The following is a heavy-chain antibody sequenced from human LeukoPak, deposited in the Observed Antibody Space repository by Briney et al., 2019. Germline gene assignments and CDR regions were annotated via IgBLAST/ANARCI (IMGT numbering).Heavy chain of an antibody. CDR2: IKNKANSYAT. J-gene: IGHJ6*03. D-gene: IGHD1-1*01. CDR1: GFTFSGSI. CDR3: STKTQQLASYYYYMDV. Sequence: GGSLRLSCAASGFTFSGSIMHWVRQASGKGLEWVGRIKNKANSYATAYAASVKGRFTISRDDSKNTAYLQMDSLKTEDTAIYYYSTKTQQLASYYYYMDVWGKGTTVTVSS. V-gene: IGHV3-73*01.